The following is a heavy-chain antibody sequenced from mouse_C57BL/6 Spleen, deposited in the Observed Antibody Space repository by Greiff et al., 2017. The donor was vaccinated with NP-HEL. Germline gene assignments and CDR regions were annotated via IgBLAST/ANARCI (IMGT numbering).Heavy chain of an antibody. CDR2: IYPGDGDT. Sequence: VKVVESGPELVKPGASVKISCKASGYAFSSSWMNWVKQRPGKGLEWIGRIYPGDGDTNYNGKFKGKATLTADKSSGTAYMQLSSLTSEDSAVYFCARQLRPYYFDYWGQGTTLTVSS. J-gene: IGHJ2*01. D-gene: IGHD3-2*02. V-gene: IGHV1-82*01. CDR3: ARQLRPYYFDY. CDR1: GYAFSSSW.